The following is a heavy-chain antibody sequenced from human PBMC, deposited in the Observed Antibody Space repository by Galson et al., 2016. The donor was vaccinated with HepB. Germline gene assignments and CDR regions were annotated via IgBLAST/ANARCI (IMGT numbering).Heavy chain of an antibody. CDR2: ISRGGGTI. CDR3: ASAPGAFYYYYAMDV. Sequence: SLRLSCAASGSTFSSYEMNWVRQAPGKGLEWLSYISRGGGTIYYAGSVKGRFTISRDNAKNSLYLKMSSLRADDTAVYYCASAPGAFYYYYAMDVWGQGTTVTVSS. CDR1: GSTFSSYE. J-gene: IGHJ6*02. V-gene: IGHV3-48*03.